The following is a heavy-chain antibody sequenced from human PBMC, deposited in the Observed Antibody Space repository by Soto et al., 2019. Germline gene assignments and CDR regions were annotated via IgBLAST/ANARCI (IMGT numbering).Heavy chain of an antibody. J-gene: IGHJ6*02. D-gene: IGHD3-3*01. CDR2: IVVGSGNT. Sequence: SVKVSCKASGFTFTSSAVQWVRQARGQRLEWIGWIVVGSGNTNYAQKFQERVTITRDMSTSTAYMELSSLRSEDTAVYYCAAARITIFGVVIPAYYGMDVWG. CDR3: AAARITIFGVVIPAYYGMDV. CDR1: GFTFTSSA. V-gene: IGHV1-58*01.